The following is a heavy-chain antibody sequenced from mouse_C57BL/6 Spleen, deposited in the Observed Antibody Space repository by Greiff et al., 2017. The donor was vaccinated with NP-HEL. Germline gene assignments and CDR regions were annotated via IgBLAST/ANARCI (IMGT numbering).Heavy chain of an antibody. CDR1: GYTFTSYW. Sequence: QVQLQQPGAELVRPGSSVKLSCKASGYTFTSYWMHWVKQRPIQGLEWIGNIDPSDSETHYNQKFKDKATLTVDKSSSTAYMQLSSLTSEDSAVYYCARADGYYSCAYWGQGTLVTVSA. CDR2: IDPSDSET. V-gene: IGHV1-52*01. D-gene: IGHD2-3*01. CDR3: ARADGYYSCAY. J-gene: IGHJ3*01.